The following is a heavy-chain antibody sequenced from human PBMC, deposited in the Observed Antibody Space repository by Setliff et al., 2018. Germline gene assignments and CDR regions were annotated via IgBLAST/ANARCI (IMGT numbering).Heavy chain of an antibody. Sequence: ASVKVSCKASGGTFSSYAISWVRQAPGQGLEWMGGIIPILGIANYAQKFQGRVTITADKSTSTAYMELSSLRSEDTAVYYCARAGLLWFGDQTYYYYGMDVWGQGTTVTVSS. D-gene: IGHD3-10*01. CDR3: ARAGLLWFGDQTYYYYGMDV. V-gene: IGHV1-69*10. J-gene: IGHJ6*02. CDR2: IIPILGIA. CDR1: GGTFSSYA.